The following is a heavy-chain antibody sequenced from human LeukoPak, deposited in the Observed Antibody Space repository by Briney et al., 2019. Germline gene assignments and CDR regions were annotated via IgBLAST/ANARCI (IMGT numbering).Heavy chain of an antibody. V-gene: IGHV3-7*01. CDR3: ARTDVVPAAMYYYYYMDV. J-gene: IGHJ6*03. CDR2: IKQDGSEK. D-gene: IGHD2-2*01. CDR1: GFTFSSYA. Sequence: GGSLRLSCAASGFTFSSYAMHWVRQAPGKGLEWVANIKQDGSEKYYVDSVKGRFTISRDNAKNSLYLQMNSLRAEDTAVYYCARTDVVPAAMYYYYYMDVWGKGTTVTVSS.